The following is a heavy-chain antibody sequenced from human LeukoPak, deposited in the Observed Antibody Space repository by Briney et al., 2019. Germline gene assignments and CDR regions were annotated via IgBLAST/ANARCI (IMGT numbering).Heavy chain of an antibody. Sequence: ASVKVSCTASGGTFSSYGISWVRQAPGQGLEWMGGIIPIFGTANYAQKFQGRVTITADESTSTAYMELSSLRSEDTAVYYCASHQGSGFDFYYYGMDVWGQGTTVTVSS. J-gene: IGHJ6*02. V-gene: IGHV1-69*13. CDR3: ASHQGSGFDFYYYGMDV. D-gene: IGHD3-10*01. CDR2: IIPIFGTA. CDR1: GGTFSSYG.